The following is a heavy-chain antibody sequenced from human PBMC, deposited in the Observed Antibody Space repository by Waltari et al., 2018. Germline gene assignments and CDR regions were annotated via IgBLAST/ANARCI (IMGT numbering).Heavy chain of an antibody. CDR3: ARDGGYDSSGYPLSLDY. D-gene: IGHD3-22*01. Sequence: QKFQGRVTITTDESTSTAYMELSSLRSEDTAVYYCARDGGYDSSGYPLSLDYWGQGTLVTVSS. V-gene: IGHV1-69*05. J-gene: IGHJ4*02.